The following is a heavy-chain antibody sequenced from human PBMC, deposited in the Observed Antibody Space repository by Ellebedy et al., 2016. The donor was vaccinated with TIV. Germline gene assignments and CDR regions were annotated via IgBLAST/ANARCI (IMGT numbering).Heavy chain of an antibody. Sequence: GESLKISCAASGFTFSYYAMHWVRQAPGKGLEWVAVTSYDGSNKYYADSVKGRFTISRDNSRNTLHLQMNGLRPEDTTVYYCARAGVGYESRVTPFDYWGQGTLVIVSS. V-gene: IGHV3-30*04. CDR1: GFTFSYYA. J-gene: IGHJ4*02. CDR3: ARAGVGYESRVTPFDY. D-gene: IGHD3-22*01. CDR2: TSYDGSNK.